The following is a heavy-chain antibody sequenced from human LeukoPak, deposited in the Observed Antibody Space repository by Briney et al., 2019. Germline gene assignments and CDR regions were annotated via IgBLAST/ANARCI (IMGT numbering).Heavy chain of an antibody. CDR1: GGSFSGYY. Sequence: PSETLSLTCAVYGGSFSGYYWSWIRQHPGKGLEWIGYIYYSGSTYYNPSLKSRVTISVDTSKNQFSLKLSSVTAADTAVYYCARELYYYDSSGYWYFDLWGRGTLVTVSS. D-gene: IGHD3-22*01. CDR2: IYYSGST. CDR3: ARELYYYDSSGYWYFDL. V-gene: IGHV4-31*11. J-gene: IGHJ2*01.